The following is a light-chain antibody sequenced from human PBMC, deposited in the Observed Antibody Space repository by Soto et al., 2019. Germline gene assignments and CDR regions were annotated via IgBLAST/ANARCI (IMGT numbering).Light chain of an antibody. CDR1: QSVSSS. J-gene: IGKJ1*01. V-gene: IGKV3-11*01. CDR3: QQHGSSPWM. CDR2: GAS. Sequence: EIVLTQSPATLSLSPGERATLSCRASQSVSSSLAWYQQKPGQAPRLLIYGASNGAAGIPARFSGTGSGTDFTLTISSLEPEDFAVYYCQQHGSSPWMFGQGTKVDIK.